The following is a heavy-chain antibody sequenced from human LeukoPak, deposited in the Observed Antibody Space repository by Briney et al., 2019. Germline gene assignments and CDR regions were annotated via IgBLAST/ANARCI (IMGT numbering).Heavy chain of an antibody. Sequence: GGSLRLSCAASGFTFSSYAMSWVRQAPGKGLEWVSAISGSGGSTYYADSVKGRFTISRDNSKNTLYLQMNSLRAEDTAVYYCAKDSGKYCSSTSCYQGAFDIWGQGTMVTVSS. CDR3: AKDSGKYCSSTSCYQGAFDI. CDR1: GFTFSSYA. J-gene: IGHJ3*02. D-gene: IGHD2-2*01. V-gene: IGHV3-23*01. CDR2: ISGSGGST.